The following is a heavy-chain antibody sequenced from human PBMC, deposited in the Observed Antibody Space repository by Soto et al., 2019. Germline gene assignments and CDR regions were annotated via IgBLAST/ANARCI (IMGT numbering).Heavy chain of an antibody. CDR1: GYSFTSYW. Sequence: GESLKISCKGSGYSFTSYWIGWVRQMPGKGLEWMGIIYPGDSDTRYSPSFQGQVTISADKSISTAYLQWSSLKASDTAMYYCARGGGITIFGVVIIGTQIDYWGQGTLVTVSS. CDR2: IYPGDSDT. J-gene: IGHJ4*02. D-gene: IGHD3-3*01. CDR3: ARGGGITIFGVVIIGTQIDY. V-gene: IGHV5-51*01.